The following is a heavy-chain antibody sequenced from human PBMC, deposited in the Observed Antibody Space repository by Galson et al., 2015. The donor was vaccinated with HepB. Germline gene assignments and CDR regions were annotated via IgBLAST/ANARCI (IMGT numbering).Heavy chain of an antibody. V-gene: IGHV4-59*01. D-gene: IGHD7-27*01. CDR1: GGSIDFSY. Sequence: TLSLTCTVSGGSIDFSYWTWIRQPPGKGLEWIGYFYYSGSTNYNPSLKSRVTISVDTSKNQFSLKLNSVTAADPAVYFCAKARANWGRDIGYWGRGTLDPVSS. J-gene: IGHJ4*02. CDR2: FYYSGST. CDR3: AKARANWGRDIGY.